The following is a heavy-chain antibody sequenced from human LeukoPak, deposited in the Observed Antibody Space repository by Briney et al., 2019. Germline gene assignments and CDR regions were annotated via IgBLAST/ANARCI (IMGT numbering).Heavy chain of an antibody. J-gene: IGHJ6*03. V-gene: IGHV1-46*01. D-gene: IGHD3-10*01. CDR1: GYTFTGYY. CDR2: INPSGGST. Sequence: GASVKVSCKASGYTFTGYYMHWVRQAPGQGLEWMGIINPSGGSTSYAQKFQGRVTMTRDMSTSTVYMELSSLRSEDTAVYYCARDGGKYYYGSGSPYYYYYYMDVWGKGTTVTVSS. CDR3: ARDGGKYYYGSGSPYYYYYYMDV.